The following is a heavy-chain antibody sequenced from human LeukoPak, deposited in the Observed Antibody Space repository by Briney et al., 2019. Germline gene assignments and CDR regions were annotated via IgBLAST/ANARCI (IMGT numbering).Heavy chain of an antibody. V-gene: IGHV3-53*01. CDR2: IYSGGST. CDR1: GFTVSSNY. CDR3: ARERPRASIEDAFDI. D-gene: IGHD2-21*01. Sequence: GGSLRLSCAASGFTVSSNYMSWVRQAPGKGLEWVSVIYSGGSTYYADSVKGRFTISRDNSKNTLYLQMNSLRAEDTAVYYCARERPRASIEDAFDIWGQGTMVTVSS. J-gene: IGHJ3*02.